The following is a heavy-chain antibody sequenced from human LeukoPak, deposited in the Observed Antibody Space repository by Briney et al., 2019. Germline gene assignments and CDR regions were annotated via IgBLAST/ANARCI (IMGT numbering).Heavy chain of an antibody. CDR3: AKSYFTYYYGSGSYYPMDV. J-gene: IGHJ6*02. CDR2: ISWDGGST. Sequence: GSLRLSCAASGFTFDDYTMHWVRQAPGKGLEWVSLISWDGGSTYYADSVKGRFTISRDNSKNSLYLQMNSLRTEDTALYYCAKSYFTYYYGSGSYYPMDVWGQGTTVTVSS. V-gene: IGHV3-43*01. CDR1: GFTFDDYT. D-gene: IGHD3-10*01.